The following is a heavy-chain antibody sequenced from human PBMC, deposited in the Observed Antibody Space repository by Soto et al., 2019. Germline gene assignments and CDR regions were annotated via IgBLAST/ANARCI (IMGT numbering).Heavy chain of an antibody. CDR1: GGSISSSSYY. D-gene: IGHD3-3*01. V-gene: IGHV4-39*01. CDR2: IYYSGST. Sequence: LSLPCTVSGGSISSSSYYWGWIRQPPGKGLEWIGSIYYSGSTYYNPSLKSRVTISVDTSKNQFSLKLSSVTAADTAVYYCARPVDFWSGPTRHNWFDPWGQGTPVTVSS. CDR3: ARPVDFWSGPTRHNWFDP. J-gene: IGHJ5*02.